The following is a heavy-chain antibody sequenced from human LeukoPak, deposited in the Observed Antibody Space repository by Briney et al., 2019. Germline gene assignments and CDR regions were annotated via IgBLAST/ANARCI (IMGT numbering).Heavy chain of an antibody. V-gene: IGHV4-30-4*01. D-gene: IGHD6-19*01. J-gene: IGHJ4*02. Sequence: TSETLSLTCTVSGGSISSGDYYWSWIRQPPGKGLEWIGYIYYSGSTYYNPSLKSRVTISVDTSKNQFSLKLSSVTAADTAVYYCARGGSGWYICDYWGQGTLVTVSS. CDR1: GGSISSGDYY. CDR3: ARGGSGWYICDY. CDR2: IYYSGST.